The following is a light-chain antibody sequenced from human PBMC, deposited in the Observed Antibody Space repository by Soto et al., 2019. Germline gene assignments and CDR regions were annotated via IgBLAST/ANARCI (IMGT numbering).Light chain of an antibody. J-gene: IGLJ3*02. CDR3: CSYAGSSTSWV. CDR1: SSDVGSYNH. V-gene: IGLV2-23*02. Sequence: QSVLTQPASVSGSPGQSITISCTGTSSDVGSYNHVSWYQQHPGKAPKLMIYEVSKRPSGVSNRFSGSKSGNTASLTISGLRAEDEADYYCCSYAGSSTSWVFGGGTKLTVL. CDR2: EVS.